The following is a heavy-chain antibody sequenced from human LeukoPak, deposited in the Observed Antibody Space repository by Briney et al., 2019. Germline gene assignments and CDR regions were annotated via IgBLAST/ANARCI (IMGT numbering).Heavy chain of an antibody. Sequence: GGSLRLSCAASGFTFGSYSVNWIRQAPGKGLEWVSSISSSSSYIYYADSVKGRFTISRDNAKNSLYLQMNSLRAEDTAVYYCARELEGSGYSYYYYYYMDVWGKGTTVTVSS. CDR3: ARELEGSGYSYYYYYYMDV. D-gene: IGHD3-3*01. V-gene: IGHV3-21*01. CDR1: GFTFGSYS. J-gene: IGHJ6*03. CDR2: ISSSSSYI.